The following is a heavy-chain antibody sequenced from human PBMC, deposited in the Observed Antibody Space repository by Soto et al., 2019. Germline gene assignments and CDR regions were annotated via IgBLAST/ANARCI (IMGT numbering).Heavy chain of an antibody. CDR3: ATTIFGY. CDR1: GFRFITNS. V-gene: IGHV3-23*01. Sequence: EVQLLESGGGSVQPGGSLRLSCEASGFRFITNSMSWVRQAPGKGLEWVSSVSSDGVSTYYAKSVKGRFTISRDNSKNTLYLQMRSLGAGDMAVYYCATTIFGYWGQGILVTVSS. CDR2: VSSDGVST. J-gene: IGHJ4*02.